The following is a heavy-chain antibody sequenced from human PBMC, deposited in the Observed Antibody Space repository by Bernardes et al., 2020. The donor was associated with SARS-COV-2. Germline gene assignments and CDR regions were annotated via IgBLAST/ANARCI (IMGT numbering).Heavy chain of an antibody. J-gene: IGHJ6*02. Sequence: GGSLRLSCAASGFTFSSYWMSWVRQAPGKGLEWVANIKQDGSEKYYVDSVKGRFTISRDNAKNSLYLQMNSLRAEDTAVYYCARDLFRTTDARDYYYYYGMDVWGQGTTVTVSS. V-gene: IGHV3-7*05. CDR2: IKQDGSEK. CDR3: ARDLFRTTDARDYYYYYGMDV. CDR1: GFTFSSYW. D-gene: IGHD4-4*01.